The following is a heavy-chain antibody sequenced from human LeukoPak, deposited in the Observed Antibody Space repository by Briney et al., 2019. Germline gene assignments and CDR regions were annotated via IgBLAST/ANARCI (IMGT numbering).Heavy chain of an antibody. V-gene: IGHV4-39*01. CDR1: GGSISSSSYY. CDR2: IYYSGST. D-gene: IGHD1-26*01. CDR3: ASGLRVSGSKGGLDY. Sequence: QPSETLSLTCTVSGGSISSSSYYWGWIRQPPGKGLEWIGSIYYSGSTYYNPSLKSRVTISVDTSKNQFSLKLSSVTAADTAVYHCASGLRVSGSKGGLDYWGQGTLVTVSS. J-gene: IGHJ4*02.